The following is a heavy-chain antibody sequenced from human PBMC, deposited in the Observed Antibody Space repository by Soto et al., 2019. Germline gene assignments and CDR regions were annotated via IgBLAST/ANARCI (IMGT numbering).Heavy chain of an antibody. J-gene: IGHJ4*02. D-gene: IGHD5-12*01. CDR2: MNPNSGNT. CDR3: ATIEWLRQYGTFDY. Sequence: ASVKVSCKASGYTFTSYDINWVRQATGQGLEWMGWMNPNSGNTGYAQKFQGRVTMTEDTSTDTAYMELSSLRSEDTAVYYCATIEWLRQYGTFDYWGQGTLVTVSS. CDR1: GYTFTSYD. V-gene: IGHV1-8*01.